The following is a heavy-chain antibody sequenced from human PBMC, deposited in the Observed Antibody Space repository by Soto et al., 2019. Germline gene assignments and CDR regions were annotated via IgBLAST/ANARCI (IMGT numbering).Heavy chain of an antibody. V-gene: IGHV3-74*01. Sequence: EVQLVESGGGLIQPGGSLRLSCAASGFTFSTYWMPWVRQAPGKGPVWVSRMNSDGTYINYADSVKGRFTISRDNTKNTLYLQMNRLRSEDTAVYYWSAYNSCPPFEYWGQGTLLTVSS. CDR3: SAYNSCPPFEY. D-gene: IGHD1-1*01. CDR2: MNSDGTYI. J-gene: IGHJ4*02. CDR1: GFTFSTYW.